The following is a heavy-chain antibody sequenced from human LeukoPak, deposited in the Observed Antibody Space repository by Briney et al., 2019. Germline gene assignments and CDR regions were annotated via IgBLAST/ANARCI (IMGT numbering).Heavy chain of an antibody. V-gene: IGHV4-39*07. D-gene: IGHD6-19*01. CDR3: AREFRGWSTIGWFDP. J-gene: IGHJ5*02. CDR2: IYYSGRT. Sequence: SETLSLTCTVSGGSITSSTYFWGWIRQPPGKGLEWIASIYYSGRTYYNPSLKSRVTISVDTSKNQFSLNLTSVTAADTAVYYCAREFRGWSTIGWFDPWGQGTLVTVSS. CDR1: GGSITSSTYF.